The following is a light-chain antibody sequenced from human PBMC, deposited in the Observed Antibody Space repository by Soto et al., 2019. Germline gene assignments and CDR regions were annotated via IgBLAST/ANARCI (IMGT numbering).Light chain of an antibody. Sequence: DIQMTQSPSTLSASVGDRVTITCRASQSISIWLAWYQQKPGKAPKILIYKASSLESGVPSRFSGSGSGTDFTLTISRLEPEDFAVYYCQQYGSLSWTFGQGTKVDI. CDR2: KAS. CDR1: QSISIW. J-gene: IGKJ1*01. CDR3: QQYGSLSWT. V-gene: IGKV1-5*03.